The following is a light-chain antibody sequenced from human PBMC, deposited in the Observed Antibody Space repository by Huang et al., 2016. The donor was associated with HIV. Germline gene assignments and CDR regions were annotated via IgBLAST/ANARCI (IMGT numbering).Light chain of an antibody. CDR2: GAS. CDR1: QSVTGN. Sequence: EIVMTQSPATLSVSPWERATLSCRASQSVTGNLAWYQHKPGQPPRLLIYGASTRAAGAAARFNASGSGTEFTLTINSLQSEDFAVYYCQQYNKWPRTFGPGTKWMSN. V-gene: IGKV3-15*01. J-gene: IGKJ3*01. CDR3: QQYNKWPRT.